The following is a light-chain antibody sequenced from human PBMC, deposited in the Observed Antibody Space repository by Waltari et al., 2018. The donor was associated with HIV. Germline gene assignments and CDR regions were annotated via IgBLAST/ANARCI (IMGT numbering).Light chain of an antibody. J-gene: IGLJ2*01. V-gene: IGLV1-44*01. CDR3: ETWDDSLTAVV. Sequence: QSVLTQPPSASGTPGQRVTISCSGSRSNIGSNAVNWYQQLPGTATKLLIFSDDQQPSGVPDAFSGSKSGTSASLAISGLQSEDEADYYCETWDDSLTAVVFGGGTKLTVL. CDR2: SDD. CDR1: RSNIGSNA.